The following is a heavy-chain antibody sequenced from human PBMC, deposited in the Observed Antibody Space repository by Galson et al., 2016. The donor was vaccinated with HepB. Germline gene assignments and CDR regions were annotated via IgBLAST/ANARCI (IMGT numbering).Heavy chain of an antibody. CDR3: ARRRNTHMAAFDY. J-gene: IGHJ4*02. V-gene: IGHV1-18*01. CDR1: GYTFVDYY. Sequence: SVKVSCKASGYTFVDYYVTWVRQAPGQGLEWMGWISPYNGNTRSAQKVQGRVTMTTDRSTTTAYLELKSLRSDDTAVYYCARRRNTHMAAFDYWGQGTLVTVSS. CDR2: ISPYNGNT. D-gene: IGHD5-18*01.